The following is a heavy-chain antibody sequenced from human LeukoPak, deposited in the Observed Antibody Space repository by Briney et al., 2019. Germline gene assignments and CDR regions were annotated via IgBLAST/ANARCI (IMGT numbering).Heavy chain of an antibody. J-gene: IGHJ4*02. Sequence: GRSLRRSRAASGFTFSSYGMHWVRQAPGKGLEWVAVISYDGSNKYYADSVKGRFTISRDNSKNTLYLQMNSLRAEDTAVYYCAKDSRRKSVYYFDYWGQGTLVTVSS. CDR2: ISYDGSNK. V-gene: IGHV3-30*18. CDR3: AKDSRRKSVYYFDY. CDR1: GFTFSSYG.